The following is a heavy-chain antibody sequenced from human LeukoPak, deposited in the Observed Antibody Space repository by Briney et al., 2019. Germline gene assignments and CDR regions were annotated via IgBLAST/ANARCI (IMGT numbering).Heavy chain of an antibody. CDR2: ISYDGSNK. Sequence: PGGSLRLSCAASGFTFSSYGIHWVRQAPGKGLEWVAVISYDGSNKYYADSVKGRFTISRDNSKNTLYLQMNSLRAEDTAVYYCAKVGYGSASYNLDYWGQGTLVTVSS. V-gene: IGHV3-30*18. CDR1: GFTFSSYG. CDR3: AKVGYGSASYNLDY. D-gene: IGHD3-10*01. J-gene: IGHJ4*02.